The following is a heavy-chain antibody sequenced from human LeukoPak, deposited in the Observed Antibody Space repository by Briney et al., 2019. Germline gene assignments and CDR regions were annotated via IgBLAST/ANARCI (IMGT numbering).Heavy chain of an antibody. V-gene: IGHV3-53*01. Sequence: GGSLRLSCAASGFTVITNDMTWVRQAPGKGLEWVSVLYSDGNTKYADSVQGRFTISRDNSKNTPYPEMNSLSPDDTAVYYCARGVEPLAANTLAYWGQGTLVTVSS. J-gene: IGHJ4*02. CDR1: GFTVITND. D-gene: IGHD1-14*01. CDR2: LYSDGNT. CDR3: ARGVEPLAANTLAY.